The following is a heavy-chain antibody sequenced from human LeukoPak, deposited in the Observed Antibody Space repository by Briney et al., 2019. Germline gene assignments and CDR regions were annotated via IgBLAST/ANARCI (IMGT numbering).Heavy chain of an antibody. CDR2: ISAHDGTR. Sequence: ASVKVSCKASGGTFSSYAISWVRQAPGQGLEWMGWISAHDGTRNYALKHEDRVTMTTDTSTSTAYMELRGLRSDDTAVYYCARRSTLYSSGRFYFDYWGQGTLVTVSS. D-gene: IGHD6-19*01. CDR3: ARRSTLYSSGRFYFDY. CDR1: GGTFSSYA. V-gene: IGHV1-18*01. J-gene: IGHJ4*02.